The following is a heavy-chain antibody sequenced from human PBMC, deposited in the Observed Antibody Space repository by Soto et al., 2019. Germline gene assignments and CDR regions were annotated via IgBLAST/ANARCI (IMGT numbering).Heavy chain of an antibody. J-gene: IGHJ6*02. V-gene: IGHV4-59*01. CDR2: IYYSGIT. CDR1: GGSISSYY. D-gene: IGHD1-20*01. CDR3: ARYKSNYYYGMAV. Sequence: QVQLQESGPGLVKPSETLSLTCTVSGGSISSYYWSWIRQPPGKGLEWIGYIYYSGITNYNPSLTSRVTSSVDTSKNQVSLKLGAVTAADTAVYYCARYKSNYYYGMAVWGQGTTVTVS.